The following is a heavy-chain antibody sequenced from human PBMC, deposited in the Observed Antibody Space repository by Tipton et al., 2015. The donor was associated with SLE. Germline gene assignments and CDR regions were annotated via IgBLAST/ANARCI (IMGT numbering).Heavy chain of an antibody. Sequence: QSGAEVKKPGASVKVSCKASGYTFSNCGVSWVRQAPGQGLEWMGGIIPMYRTPNYAQKFQGRVTMTTDESTSTVYMELSSLRSEDPAVHYCASSPPTTTLVGGVDYMDVWGKASPVAVSS. CDR2: IIPMYRTP. V-gene: IGHV1-69*05. CDR3: ASSPPTTTLVGGVDYMDV. D-gene: IGHD3-3*01. CDR1: GYTFSNCG. J-gene: IGHJ6*03.